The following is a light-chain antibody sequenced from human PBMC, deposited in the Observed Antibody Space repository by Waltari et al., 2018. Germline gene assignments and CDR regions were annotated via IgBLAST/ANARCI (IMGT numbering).Light chain of an antibody. CDR2: WAS. Sequence: DIVMTQSPDSLAVSLGERATINCKSSQSVLFTSNNKNYIAWYQQKPGQPPTLLLYWASTRESGVPDRFSGSGSATDFTLTISSLQAGDVAIYYCQQYYSPPPTFGQGTKVEIK. CDR3: QQYYSPPPT. V-gene: IGKV4-1*01. J-gene: IGKJ1*01. CDR1: QSVLFTSNNKNY.